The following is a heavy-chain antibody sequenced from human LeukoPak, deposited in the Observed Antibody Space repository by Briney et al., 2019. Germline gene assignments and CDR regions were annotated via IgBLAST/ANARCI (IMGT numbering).Heavy chain of an antibody. CDR3: ARARIAVAGTGRTLRFDY. CDR2: INPNSGGT. CDR1: GYTFTGYY. V-gene: IGHV1-2*02. Sequence: ASVKVSCKASGYTFTGYYMHWVRQAPGQGLEWMGWINPNSGGTNYAQKFQGRVTVTRDTSISTAYMELSRLRSDDTAVYYCARARIAVAGTGRTLRFDYWGQGTLVTVSS. D-gene: IGHD6-19*01. J-gene: IGHJ4*02.